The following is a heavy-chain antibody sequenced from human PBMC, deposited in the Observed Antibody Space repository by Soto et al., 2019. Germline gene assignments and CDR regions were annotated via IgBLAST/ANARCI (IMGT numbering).Heavy chain of an antibody. CDR3: ARRARGYTFGFYFDY. CDR2: INPSGGST. V-gene: IGHV1-46*02. CDR1: GYTFNSYY. D-gene: IGHD5-18*01. Sequence: ASVKVSCKASGYTFNSYYLRWVRQAPGQGLEWMGNINPSGGSTNYAQKFQGRVTMTRDTPTRTVYMELSSLRSEDTAVYYCARRARGYTFGFYFDYWGQGTVVTVSS. J-gene: IGHJ4*02.